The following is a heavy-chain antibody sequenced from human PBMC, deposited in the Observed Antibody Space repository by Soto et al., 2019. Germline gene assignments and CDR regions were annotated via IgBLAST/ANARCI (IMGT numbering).Heavy chain of an antibody. V-gene: IGHV4-59*08. CDR1: GVSISSYY. D-gene: IGHD1-26*01. J-gene: IGHJ3*02. CDR2: IYYSGST. CDR3: ARNGRSMQVFDI. Sequence: SLTCTVAGVSISSYYWSCIRQPPGKGLEWIGYIYYSGSTNYNPSLKSRVNISVDTSKNQFSLKMSSVTAAETVVYYCARNGRSMQVFDIWGNGTMVPVFS.